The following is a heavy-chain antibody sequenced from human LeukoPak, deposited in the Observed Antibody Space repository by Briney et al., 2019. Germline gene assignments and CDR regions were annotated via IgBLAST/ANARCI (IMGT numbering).Heavy chain of an antibody. D-gene: IGHD3-22*01. CDR3: XXTSYYDSSGYYYY. Sequence: GGSLRLSCAASGFTFSSYAMSWVRQAPGKGLEWVSAISGSGGSTYYADSVKGRFTISRDNSKNTLYLQMNSLRAEDTAVYYXXXTSYYDSSGYYYYWGQGTLVTVSS. CDR2: ISGSGGST. V-gene: IGHV3-23*01. J-gene: IGHJ4*02. CDR1: GFTFSSYA.